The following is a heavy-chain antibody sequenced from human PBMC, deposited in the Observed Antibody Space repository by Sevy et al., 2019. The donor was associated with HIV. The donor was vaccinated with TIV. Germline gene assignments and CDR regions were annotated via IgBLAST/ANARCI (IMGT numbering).Heavy chain of an antibody. CDR3: ARDPGYSGYDWGALTYYFDY. D-gene: IGHD5-12*01. CDR2: IRLDGNDK. Sequence: GGSLRLSCEAFGFSFSNYGMHWVRQAPGKGPEWVSSIRLDGNDKQYANSVKGRLTISRDNSKNTLNLQMNSLRAEDTAVYYCARDPGYSGYDWGALTYYFDYWGQGTLVTVSS. CDR1: GFSFSNYG. V-gene: IGHV3-30*02. J-gene: IGHJ4*02.